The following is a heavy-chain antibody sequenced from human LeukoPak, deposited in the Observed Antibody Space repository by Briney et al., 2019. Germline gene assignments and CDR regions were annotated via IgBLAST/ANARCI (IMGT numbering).Heavy chain of an antibody. CDR1: GFTFSSYA. CDR3: AKGCFKRTVTVDY. CDR2: ISGSGGST. V-gene: IGHV3-23*01. D-gene: IGHD4-17*01. J-gene: IGHJ4*02. Sequence: GASLRLSCAASGFTFSSYAMSWVRQAPGKGLEWVSAISGSGGSTYYADSVKGRFTISGDNSKNTLYLQMNSLRAEDTAVYYCAKGCFKRTVTVDYWGQGTLVTVSS.